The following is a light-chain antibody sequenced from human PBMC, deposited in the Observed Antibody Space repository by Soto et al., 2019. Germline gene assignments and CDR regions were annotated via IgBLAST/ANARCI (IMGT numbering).Light chain of an antibody. Sequence: DIHMTQSPSSRSSSVGDRVTITCGASQSISSYLNWYQQKPGKAPKLLIYAASSLQSGVPSRFSGSGSGTDFTLTISSLQHEDFATYYCQQRYSTTQTFGQGTKVDIK. CDR3: QQRYSTTQT. CDR1: QSISSY. V-gene: IGKV1-39*01. J-gene: IGKJ1*01. CDR2: AAS.